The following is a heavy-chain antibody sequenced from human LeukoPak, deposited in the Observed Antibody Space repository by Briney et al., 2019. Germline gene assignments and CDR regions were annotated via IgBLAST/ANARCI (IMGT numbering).Heavy chain of an antibody. V-gene: IGHV3-48*04. CDR3: ARDGTYPYGSGSYDNYYGMDV. Sequence: SGGSLRLSCAASGFTFSSYSMNWGRQAPGKGLEWVSYFSSSSSTIYYADSVKGRFTISRDNAKNSLYLQMNSLRAEDTAAYYCARDGTYPYGSGSYDNYYGMDVWGQGTTVTVSS. J-gene: IGHJ6*02. CDR2: FSSSSSTI. D-gene: IGHD3-10*01. CDR1: GFTFSSYS.